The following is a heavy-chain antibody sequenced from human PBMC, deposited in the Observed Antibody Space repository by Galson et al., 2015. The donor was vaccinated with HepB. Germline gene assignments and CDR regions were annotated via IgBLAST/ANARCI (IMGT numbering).Heavy chain of an antibody. Sequence: ETLSLTCTVSGGSIRSFYWNWIRQPAGKGLEWVGHIYINGSTNYDPSLKSRVTMSVDTSKNQFSLKLSSVTAADTAVYYCARDATYYYGSGTYYPANFFDFWGQGALVTVSS. CDR1: GGSIRSFY. V-gene: IGHV4-4*07. CDR3: ARDATYYYGSGTYYPANFFDF. CDR2: IYINGST. J-gene: IGHJ4*02. D-gene: IGHD3-10*01.